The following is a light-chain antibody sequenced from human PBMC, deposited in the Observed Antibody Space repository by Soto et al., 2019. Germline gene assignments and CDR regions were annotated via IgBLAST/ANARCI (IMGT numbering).Light chain of an antibody. Sequence: EVVLTQSPDTLSLPPGERATLSCRASQSVSSNLAWYQQKPGQAPRLLIYGASTRATGIPARFSGSGSGTEFTLTISRLEPEDFAVYYCQQYGSSPQTFGQGTKVDIK. V-gene: IGKV3-20*01. J-gene: IGKJ1*01. CDR3: QQYGSSPQT. CDR2: GAS. CDR1: QSVSSN.